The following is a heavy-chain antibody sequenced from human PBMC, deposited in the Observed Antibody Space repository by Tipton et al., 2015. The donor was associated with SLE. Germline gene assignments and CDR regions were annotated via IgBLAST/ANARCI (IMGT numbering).Heavy chain of an antibody. V-gene: IGHV4-61*08. J-gene: IGHJ4*02. D-gene: IGHD6-13*01. CDR2: IYHSGGT. CDR3: ATVTSSSWFRAFDY. CDR1: GDSISSGEHY. Sequence: TLSLTCTVSGDSISSGEHYWSWIRQPPGKGLEWIGYIYHSGGTNHSPSLRSRLTTSVDTSKNQFSLRLSSVTAADTAVYYCATVTSSSWFRAFDYWGQGTLVTVSS.